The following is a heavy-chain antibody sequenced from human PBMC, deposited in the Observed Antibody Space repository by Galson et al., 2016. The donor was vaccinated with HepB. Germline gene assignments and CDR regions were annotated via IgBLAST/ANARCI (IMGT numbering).Heavy chain of an antibody. CDR1: GFSVSSNY. V-gene: IGHV3-53*01. CDR2: IYSGGST. CDR3: ASALYHAADFQH. J-gene: IGHJ1*01. Sequence: SLRLSCAASGFSVSSNYMNWVRQAPGKGLEWVSIIYSGGSTYYADSVKGRFAISRDNSKNTLYLQMHNLRAADTALYFCASALYHAADFQHWGQGTLVIVSS. D-gene: IGHD1-14*01.